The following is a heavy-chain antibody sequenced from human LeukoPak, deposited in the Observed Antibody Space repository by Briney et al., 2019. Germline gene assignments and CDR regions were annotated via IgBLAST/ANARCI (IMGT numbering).Heavy chain of an antibody. V-gene: IGHV1-2*02. CDR3: ARGIAAERNSWYLSYFDY. CDR1: GYTFTGYY. J-gene: IGHJ4*02. D-gene: IGHD6-25*01. Sequence: ASVKVSCKASGYTFTGYYMHWVRQAPGQGLEWMGWINPNSGGTNYAQKFQGRVTMTRDTSISTAYMELSRLRSDDTAVYYCARGIAAERNSWYLSYFDYWGPGTLVTVSS. CDR2: INPNSGGT.